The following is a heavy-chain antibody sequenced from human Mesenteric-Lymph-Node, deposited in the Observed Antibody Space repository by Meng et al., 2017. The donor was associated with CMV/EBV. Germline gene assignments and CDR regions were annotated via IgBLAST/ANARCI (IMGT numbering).Heavy chain of an antibody. Sequence: GGSLRLSCAASGFSFSSHAMHWVRQAPGKGLHWVAVVTYDGSNQFYADSVKGRFTVSRDNSKNTVYLQMNSLRGEDTAVYYCATSPDFWSAYRHWGQGTLVTVSS. CDR1: GFSFSSHA. D-gene: IGHD3-3*01. CDR3: ATSPDFWSAYRH. J-gene: IGHJ4*02. CDR2: VTYDGSNQ. V-gene: IGHV3-30-3*01.